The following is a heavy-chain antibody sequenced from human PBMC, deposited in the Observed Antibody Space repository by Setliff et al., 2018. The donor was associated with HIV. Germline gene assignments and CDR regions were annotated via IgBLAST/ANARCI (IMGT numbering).Heavy chain of an antibody. V-gene: IGHV1-69*05. CDR1: GGTFNRHA. CDR2: TNPILGSA. D-gene: IGHD3-10*01. CDR3: ARDLAESAFIMIRGAGWCEP. Sequence: SVKVSCKASGGTFNRHAISWLRQAPGQGLEWMGGTNPILGSANYAQKFQGRVTITTDESTSTAYVELSSLRSDDTAVYFCARDLAESAFIMIRGAGWCEPWGQGTLVTVCS. J-gene: IGHJ5*02.